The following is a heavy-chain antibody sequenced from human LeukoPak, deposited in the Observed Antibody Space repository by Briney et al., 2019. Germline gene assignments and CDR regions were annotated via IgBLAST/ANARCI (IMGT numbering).Heavy chain of an antibody. Sequence: GGSLRLSCAASGFTFSIYAMSWVRQAPGKGLEWVSAISGSGGGTYYADSVKGRFTISRDNSKNTLYLQMNSLRAEDTAVYYCAKATSPGFGSGWYGFDYWGQGTLVTVSS. V-gene: IGHV3-23*01. J-gene: IGHJ4*02. CDR2: ISGSGGGT. CDR1: GFTFSIYA. CDR3: AKATSPGFGSGWYGFDY. D-gene: IGHD6-19*01.